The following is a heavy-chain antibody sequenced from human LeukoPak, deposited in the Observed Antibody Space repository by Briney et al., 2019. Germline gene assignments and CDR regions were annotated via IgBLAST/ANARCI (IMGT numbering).Heavy chain of an antibody. CDR3: ARDPPYSGHYFDY. J-gene: IGHJ4*02. Sequence: GGSLRLSCAASGFTFSSYEMNWVRQAPGKGLEWLSYISSTGTNIYYADSVKGRFTISRDNAKNSLYLQMNSLGAEDTALYYCARDPPYSGHYFDYWAREPWSPSPQ. V-gene: IGHV3-48*03. CDR1: GFTFSSYE. D-gene: IGHD1-26*01. CDR2: ISSTGTNI.